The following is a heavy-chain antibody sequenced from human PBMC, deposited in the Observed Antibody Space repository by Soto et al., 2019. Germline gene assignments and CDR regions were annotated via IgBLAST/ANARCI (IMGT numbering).Heavy chain of an antibody. CDR3: ARVYLYDYVWGSYRYPYYFDY. J-gene: IGHJ4*02. D-gene: IGHD3-16*02. CDR2: IYYSGST. Sequence: SSETLSLTCTVSGGSVSSGSYYWSWIRQPPGKGLEWIGYIYYSGSTNYNPSLKSRVTISVDTSKNQFSLKLSSVTAADTAVYYCARVYLYDYVWGSYRYPYYFDYWGQGTLVTVSS. V-gene: IGHV4-61*01. CDR1: GGSVSSGSYY.